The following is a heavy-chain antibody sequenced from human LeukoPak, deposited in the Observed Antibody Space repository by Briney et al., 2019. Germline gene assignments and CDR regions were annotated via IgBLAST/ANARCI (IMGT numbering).Heavy chain of an antibody. CDR3: ARDLSSIVVVPAANFFDY. Sequence: ASVKVSCKASGYTFTSYGISWVRQAPGQGLEWMGIINPSGGSTSYAQKFQGRVTMTRDTSTSTVYMELSSLRSEDTAVYYCARDLSSIVVVPAANFFDYWGQGTLVTVSS. CDR2: INPSGGST. CDR1: GYTFTSYG. V-gene: IGHV1-46*01. D-gene: IGHD2-2*01. J-gene: IGHJ4*02.